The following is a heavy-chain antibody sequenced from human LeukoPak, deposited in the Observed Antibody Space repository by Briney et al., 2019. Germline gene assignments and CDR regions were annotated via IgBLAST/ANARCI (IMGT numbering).Heavy chain of an antibody. CDR2: IHYSGST. V-gene: IGHV4-59*11. D-gene: IGHD3-10*01. CDR1: GGSITSHF. J-gene: IGHJ5*01. Sequence: SETLSLTCSVSGGSITSHFWSWIRQPPGKGLEWIGYIHYSGSTNYSPSLKSRVTISPVTSKNQLFLKLNSVTAADTAVYYCARLVWLGESPGSWFDSWGQGTLVTVSS. CDR3: ARLVWLGESPGSWFDS.